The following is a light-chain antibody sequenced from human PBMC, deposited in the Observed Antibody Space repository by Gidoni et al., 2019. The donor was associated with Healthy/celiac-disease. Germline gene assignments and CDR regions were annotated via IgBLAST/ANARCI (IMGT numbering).Light chain of an antibody. CDR2: AAS. CDR1: QSISSY. Sequence: DIQMTPPPSSLSASVGDRVTITRRSSQSISSYLNWYQQKPGKAPKLLIYAASSLQSGGPSRFSGSGSGTDFTLTISSLQPEDFATYYCQQSYSTRWTFGQGTKVEIK. J-gene: IGKJ1*01. CDR3: QQSYSTRWT. V-gene: IGKV1-39*01.